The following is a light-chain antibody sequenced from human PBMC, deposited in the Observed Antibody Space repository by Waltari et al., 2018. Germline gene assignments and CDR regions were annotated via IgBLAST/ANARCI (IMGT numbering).Light chain of an antibody. Sequence: DIQMTQSPSSLSASVGDRVTITCRASHDIRNYLNWYQQKPGKAPTLLIYGASSLQRGVPSRFSGSGSVTDFSLTINSLQPEDFALYSCQQTYISPITFGGGTRVQIK. V-gene: IGKV1-39*01. J-gene: IGKJ4*02. CDR2: GAS. CDR1: HDIRNY. CDR3: QQTYISPIT.